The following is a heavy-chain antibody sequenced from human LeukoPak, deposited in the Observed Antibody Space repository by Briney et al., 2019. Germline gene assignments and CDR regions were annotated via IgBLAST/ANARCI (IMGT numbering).Heavy chain of an antibody. D-gene: IGHD6-13*01. J-gene: IGHJ4*02. CDR1: GGSISSYY. Sequence: SETLSLTCTVSGGSISSYYWSWIRQPAGKGLEWIGRIYTSGSTNHNPSLKSRVTMSVDTSKNQFSLKLSSVTAADTAVYYCAREGGYSSSWFPFDYWGQGTLVTVSS. V-gene: IGHV4-4*07. CDR2: IYTSGST. CDR3: AREGGYSSSWFPFDY.